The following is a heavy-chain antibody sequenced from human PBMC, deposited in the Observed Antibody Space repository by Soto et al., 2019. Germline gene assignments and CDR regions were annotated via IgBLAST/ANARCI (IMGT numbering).Heavy chain of an antibody. J-gene: IGHJ3*02. V-gene: IGHV5-51*01. Sequence: GESLKRSCKGSGYRFTRYWIGWVRQMPGKGLEWMGIIYPGDSDTRYSPSFQGQVTISADKSISTAYLQWSSLKASDTAMYYCARRHMTRVRGAITLSAFESWSQGTIVTLAS. CDR2: IYPGDSDT. CDR1: GYRFTRYW. D-gene: IGHD3-10*01. CDR3: ARRHMTRVRGAITLSAFES.